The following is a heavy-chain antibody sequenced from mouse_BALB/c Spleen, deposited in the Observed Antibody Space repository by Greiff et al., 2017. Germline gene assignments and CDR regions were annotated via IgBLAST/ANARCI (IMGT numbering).Heavy chain of an antibody. CDR1: GFTFSSFG. CDR2: ISSGSSTI. Sequence: EVQGVESGGGLVQPGGSRKLSCAASGFTFSSFGMHWVRQAPEKGLEWVAYISSGSSTIYYADTVKGRFTISRDNPKNTLFLQMTSLRSEDTAMYYCARGWGFDYWGQGTTLTVSS. D-gene: IGHD3-3*01. V-gene: IGHV5-17*02. J-gene: IGHJ2*01. CDR3: ARGWGFDY.